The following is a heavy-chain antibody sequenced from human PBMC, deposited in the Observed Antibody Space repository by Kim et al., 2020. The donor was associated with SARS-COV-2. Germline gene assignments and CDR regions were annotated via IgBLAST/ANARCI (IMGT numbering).Heavy chain of an antibody. J-gene: IGHJ6*02. D-gene: IGHD3-10*01. Sequence: SETLSLTCTVSGGSISSSSYYWGWIRQPPGKGLEWIGSIYYSGSTYYNPSLKSRVTISVDTSKNQFSLKLSSVTAADTAVYYCARQRYYYGSGSYLGYYYGMDVWGQGTTVTVSS. CDR3: ARQRYYYGSGSYLGYYYGMDV. CDR1: GGSISSSSYY. V-gene: IGHV4-39*01. CDR2: IYYSGST.